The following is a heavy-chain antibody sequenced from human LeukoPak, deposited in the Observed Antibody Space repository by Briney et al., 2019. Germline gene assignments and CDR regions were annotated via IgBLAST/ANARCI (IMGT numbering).Heavy chain of an antibody. CDR1: GFTFSGYW. J-gene: IGHJ4*02. Sequence: GGSLRLSCAASGFTFSGYWMTWGRQAPGKGLEWVANIKQDGSEKYYVDSVKGRFTISRDNAKNSLHLQMNSLRAEDTAVYYCARDRGASTHGQWLRYNYWGQGTLVTVSS. D-gene: IGHD6-19*01. V-gene: IGHV3-7*01. CDR2: IKQDGSEK. CDR3: ARDRGASTHGQWLRYNY.